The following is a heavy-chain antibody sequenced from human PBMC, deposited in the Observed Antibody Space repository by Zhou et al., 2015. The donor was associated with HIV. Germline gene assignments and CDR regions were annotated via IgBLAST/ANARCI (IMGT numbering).Heavy chain of an antibody. Sequence: VQVEQSGNEVKKPGSSVRVSCKASGMTYNKQYIMTWVRQAPGQGLEWMGGIIPIFGTANYAQKFQGRVTITADESTSTAYMELSSLRSEDTAVYYCARDQDIVVVPAAPLGYWGQGTLVTVSS. CDR1: GMTYNKQYI. D-gene: IGHD2-2*01. J-gene: IGHJ4*02. CDR3: ARDQDIVVVPAAPLGY. CDR2: IIPIFGTA. V-gene: IGHV1-69*12.